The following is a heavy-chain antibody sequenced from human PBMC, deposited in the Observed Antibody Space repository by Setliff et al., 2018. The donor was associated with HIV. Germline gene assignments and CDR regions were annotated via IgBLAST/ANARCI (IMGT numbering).Heavy chain of an antibody. V-gene: IGHV1-18*01. CDR3: TRVHCDGTGGDY. CDR1: GYSFINYG. J-gene: IGHJ4*02. D-gene: IGHD3-10*01. CDR2: IGAYTGHT. Sequence: ASVKVSCKASGYSFINYGISWVRQAPGQGLEWMGWIGAYTGHTDYASRLLGRVTLTTDTSTSTACMELRSLSSDDTAVYFCTRVHCDGTGGDYWGQGTLVTVSS.